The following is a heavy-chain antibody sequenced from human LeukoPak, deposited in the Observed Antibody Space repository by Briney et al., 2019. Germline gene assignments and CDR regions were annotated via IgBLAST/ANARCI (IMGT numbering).Heavy chain of an antibody. J-gene: IGHJ4*02. CDR2: ISSSGSTI. Sequence: PGGSLRLSCAASGFTFSDYYMSWIRQAPGKGLEWGSYISSSGSTIYYADSVKGRFTISRDNAKNSLYLQMNSLRAEDTAVYYCARDPLYYYDSSAKYRYYFDYWGQGTLVTVSS. CDR1: GFTFSDYY. V-gene: IGHV3-11*04. D-gene: IGHD3-22*01. CDR3: ARDPLYYYDSSAKYRYYFDY.